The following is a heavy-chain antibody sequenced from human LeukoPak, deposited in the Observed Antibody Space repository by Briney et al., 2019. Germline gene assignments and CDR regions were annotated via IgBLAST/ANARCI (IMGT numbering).Heavy chain of an antibody. CDR2: INHSGST. V-gene: IGHV4-34*01. Sequence: SETLSLTCAVYGVSFSGYYWSWIRQPPGKGLEWIGEINHSGSTNYNPSLKSRVTISVDTSKNQFSLKLSSVTAADTAVYYCARARAVAYYYYYGMDVWGQGTTVTVSS. J-gene: IGHJ6*02. D-gene: IGHD6-19*01. CDR3: ARARAVAYYYYYGMDV. CDR1: GVSFSGYY.